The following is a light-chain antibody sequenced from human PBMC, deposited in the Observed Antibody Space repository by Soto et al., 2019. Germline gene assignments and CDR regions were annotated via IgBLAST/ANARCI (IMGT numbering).Light chain of an antibody. J-gene: IGKJ5*01. Sequence: EIVMTQSPATLSVSPGERATLSCRASQSVSSNLAWYQQKPGQAPRLLIYGASTRATGIPARFSVSGSGTEFTLTISSLQSEDFAVYYCQPYNNWPPITFGQGTRLEIK. CDR1: QSVSSN. CDR2: GAS. CDR3: QPYNNWPPIT. V-gene: IGKV3-15*01.